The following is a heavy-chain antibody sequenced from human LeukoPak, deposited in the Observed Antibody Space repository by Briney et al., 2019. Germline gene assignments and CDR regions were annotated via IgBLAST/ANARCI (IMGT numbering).Heavy chain of an antibody. CDR3: AKVLPQGGPAAAGMIDY. CDR1: GFTFSSYA. V-gene: IGHV3-23*01. J-gene: IGHJ4*02. CDR2: ISGSGGST. Sequence: PGGSLRLSCAASGFTFSSYAMSWVRQAPGKGLEWVSAISGSGGSTYYADSVKGRFTISRDNSKNTLYLQMNSLRAEDTAVYYCAKVLPQGGPAAAGMIDYWGQGTLVTVSS. D-gene: IGHD6-25*01.